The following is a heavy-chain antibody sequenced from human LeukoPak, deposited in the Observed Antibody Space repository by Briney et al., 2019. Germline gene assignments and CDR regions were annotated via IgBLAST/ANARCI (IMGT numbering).Heavy chain of an antibody. CDR2: ITPSGGT. V-gene: IGHV1-2*02. J-gene: IGHJ4*02. Sequence: GASVKVSCKASGYTXTSYAMHWVRQAPRQGLEWMGWITPSGGTNYPQKFQGRVAITRDTSITTAYMDLSRRTSDDTAVYYCARDRYGDGFAHFDYWGQGALVTVSS. CDR3: ARDRYGDGFAHFDY. D-gene: IGHD5-24*01. CDR1: GYTXTSYA.